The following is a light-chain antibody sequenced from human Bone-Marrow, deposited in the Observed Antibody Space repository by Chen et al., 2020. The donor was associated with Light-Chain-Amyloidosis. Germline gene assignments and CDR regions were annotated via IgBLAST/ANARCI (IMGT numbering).Light chain of an antibody. J-gene: IGLJ3*02. V-gene: IGLV3-21*02. CDR2: DDS. CDR3: QVWDRSSDRPV. CDR1: NLGSTT. Sequence: FVLTPPFSVSEVHGHTATLASGGNNLGSTTVHCYQQTPGQAPLLVVYDDSDRPSGIPERLSGSNSGNTATLTISRVEAGDEADYYCQVWDRSSDRPVFGGGTKLTVL.